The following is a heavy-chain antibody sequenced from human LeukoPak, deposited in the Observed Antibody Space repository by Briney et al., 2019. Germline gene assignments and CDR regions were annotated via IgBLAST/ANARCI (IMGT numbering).Heavy chain of an antibody. CDR2: IKNGGNT. CDR1: GGSLRGYF. D-gene: IGHD2-2*01. J-gene: IGHJ4*02. Sequence: SETLSLTCGVSGGSLRGYFWSWIRQPPGKGLEWIGEIKNGGNTYYNPSLQSRITVSLDTSKNQFSLNLKSVTAADTAVYYCARREFAMLMMHAGHFDLWAQGAPVVVSS. V-gene: IGHV4-34*01. CDR3: ARREFAMLMMHAGHFDL.